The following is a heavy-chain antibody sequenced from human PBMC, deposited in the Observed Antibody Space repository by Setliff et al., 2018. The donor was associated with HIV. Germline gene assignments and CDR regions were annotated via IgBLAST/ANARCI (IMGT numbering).Heavy chain of an antibody. J-gene: IGHJ4*02. CDR2: IDSTGST. D-gene: IGHD4-17*01. V-gene: IGHV4-59*11. CDR3: SKGAGFYGDYTFDH. CDR1: GPSINIHY. Sequence: TSETLSLTCTVSGPSINIHYWSWIRQSPGKAFEWMGYIDSTGSTNYNHPLQSRVTISMVASRNQFPLKVTSVTAAETAVYYCSKGAGFYGDYTFDHWGQGRQVTVSP.